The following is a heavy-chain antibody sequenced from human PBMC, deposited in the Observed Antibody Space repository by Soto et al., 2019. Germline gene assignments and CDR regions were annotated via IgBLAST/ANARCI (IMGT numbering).Heavy chain of an antibody. D-gene: IGHD5-12*01. Sequence: GGSLRLSCAASGFTFSSYSMNWVRQAPGKGLEWVSSISSSSSYIYYADSVKGRFTISRDNAKNSLYLQMNSLRAEDTAVYYCARGNRGYSGYDPQDYYYYGMDVWGQGTTVTVSS. V-gene: IGHV3-21*01. CDR2: ISSSSSYI. J-gene: IGHJ6*02. CDR1: GFTFSSYS. CDR3: ARGNRGYSGYDPQDYYYYGMDV.